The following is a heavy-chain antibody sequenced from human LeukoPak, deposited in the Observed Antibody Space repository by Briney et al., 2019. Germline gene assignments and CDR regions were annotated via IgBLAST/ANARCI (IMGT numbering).Heavy chain of an antibody. CDR2: INHRGGT. V-gene: IGHV4-34*01. Sequence: SETLSLTCAVYGGSFSDYAWTWIRQPPGKGLEWIGEINHRGGTNHNPSLKSRVTISVDTSKNQFSLKLSSVTAADTAVYYCARVRVVVTAIHYYYYYGMDVWGQGTTVTVSS. D-gene: IGHD2-21*02. CDR1: GGSFSDYA. CDR3: ARVRVVVTAIHYYYYYGMDV. J-gene: IGHJ6*02.